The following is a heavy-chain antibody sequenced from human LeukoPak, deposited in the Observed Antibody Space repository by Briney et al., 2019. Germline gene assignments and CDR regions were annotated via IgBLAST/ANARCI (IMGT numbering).Heavy chain of an antibody. CDR1: GFNFNTYS. CDR2: ISRASESI. J-gene: IGHJ5*02. V-gene: IGHV3-21*01. CDR3: ARGATDTTRWFDP. D-gene: IGHD1-7*01. Sequence: GGALRLSCEASGFNFNTYSMAWVRQAPGKGLEWVSLISRASESIFYADSVKGRFTISRDNAKNSLYLQMNGLRAEDTAAYYCARGATDTTRWFDPWGQGTLVTVSS.